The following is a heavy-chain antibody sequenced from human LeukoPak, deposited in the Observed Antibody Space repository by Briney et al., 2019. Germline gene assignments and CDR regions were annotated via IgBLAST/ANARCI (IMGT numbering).Heavy chain of an antibody. CDR1: GFTFSSYA. V-gene: IGHV3-23*01. D-gene: IGHD1-26*01. CDR3: AKGINSGSYYYFDY. Sequence: GGSLRLSCAASGFTFSSYAMNWVRQAPGKGLEWASSIRSSGVDTYYADSVEGRFTISRDNSKNTLYLQMNSLRVEDTAIYYCAKGINSGSYYYFDYWGQGTLATVSS. J-gene: IGHJ4*02. CDR2: IRSSGVDT.